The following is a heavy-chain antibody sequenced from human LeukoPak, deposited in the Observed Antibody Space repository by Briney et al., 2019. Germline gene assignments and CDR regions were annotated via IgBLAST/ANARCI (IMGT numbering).Heavy chain of an antibody. CDR3: ARVPMVLERAFDI. J-gene: IGHJ3*02. D-gene: IGHD3-3*01. CDR2: IYHSGST. Sequence: PSETLSLTCAVSGGSISSGGYSWSWIRQPPGKGLEWIGYIYHSGSTYYNPSLKSRVTISVDTSKNQFSLKLSSVTAADTAVYYCARVPMVLERAFDIWGQGTMVTVSS. CDR1: GGSISSGGYS. V-gene: IGHV4-30-2*01.